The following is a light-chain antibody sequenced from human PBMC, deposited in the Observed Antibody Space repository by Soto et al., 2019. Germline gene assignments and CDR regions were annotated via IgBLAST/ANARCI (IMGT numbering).Light chain of an antibody. CDR3: QHYFSYSWT. V-gene: IGKV1-5*03. J-gene: IGKJ1*01. CDR1: QSVDSW. Sequence: DVQMTQSPSTLSASVGDRVTITCRASQSVDSWLAWFQQKPGKAPKLLIYMASSLEPGVPSRFSGSGSGTEFTLTISSLQPDDFATYYCQHYFSYSWTFGQGTKVEIK. CDR2: MAS.